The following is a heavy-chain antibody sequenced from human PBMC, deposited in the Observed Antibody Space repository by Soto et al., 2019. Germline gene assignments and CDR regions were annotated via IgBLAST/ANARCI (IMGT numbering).Heavy chain of an antibody. CDR2: INTHNGNT. D-gene: IGHD3-10*01. Sequence: ASVKVSCKASGYTFTTYGISWVRQAQRQGLEWLGWINTHNGNTNYAQNLQGRVIMTADTSTNTAYMELRSLRSDDTAIYYCTREGSAPYYYYGMDAWGQGTTVTVSS. J-gene: IGHJ6*02. V-gene: IGHV1-18*01. CDR3: TREGSAPYYYYGMDA. CDR1: GYTFTTYG.